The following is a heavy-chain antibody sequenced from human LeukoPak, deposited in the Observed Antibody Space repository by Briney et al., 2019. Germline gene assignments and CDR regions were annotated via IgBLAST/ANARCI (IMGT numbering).Heavy chain of an antibody. J-gene: IGHJ4*02. Sequence: SETLSLTCAVYGGSFSGYYWSWIRQPPGKGLEWIGEINHSGSTNYNPSLKSRVTISVDTSKNQFSLKLSSVTAADTAVYYCARTTRFQKLNDYWGQGTLVTVSS. CDR1: GGSFSGYY. CDR3: ARTTRFQKLNDY. CDR2: INHSGST. V-gene: IGHV4-34*01. D-gene: IGHD1-1*01.